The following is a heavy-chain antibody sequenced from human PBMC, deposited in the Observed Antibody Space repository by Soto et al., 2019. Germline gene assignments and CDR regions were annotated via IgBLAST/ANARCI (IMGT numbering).Heavy chain of an antibody. V-gene: IGHV1-18*04. J-gene: IGHJ6*02. D-gene: IGHD2-15*01. CDR3: ARFSGGSYNTYYFYYGMDV. Sequence: QVQLVQSGAEVKKPGASVKVSCKASGYTFTGFYMHWVRQAPGQGLEWMGWISAYNGNTKYAQDLQGRVTMTTDTSTSTAYMELRSLRSDDTAVYYCARFSGGSYNTYYFYYGMDVWGQGTTVTVSS. CDR1: GYTFTGFY. CDR2: ISAYNGNT.